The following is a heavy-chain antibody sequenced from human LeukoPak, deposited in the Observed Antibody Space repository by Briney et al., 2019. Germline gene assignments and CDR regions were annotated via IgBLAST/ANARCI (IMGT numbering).Heavy chain of an antibody. CDR2: ISAFIGNT. Sequence: GASVNLSCKASGYTFTSFGTSWVRQAPGQGLEWMGWISAFIGNTNYAQKIQGRVTMNTDTSTSTAYMELRSMRSDDTSVYYCATSGSSSGYYYAQVDYWGQGTLVTVSS. CDR1: GYTFTSFG. J-gene: IGHJ4*02. V-gene: IGHV1-18*01. CDR3: ATSGSSSGYYYAQVDY. D-gene: IGHD3-22*01.